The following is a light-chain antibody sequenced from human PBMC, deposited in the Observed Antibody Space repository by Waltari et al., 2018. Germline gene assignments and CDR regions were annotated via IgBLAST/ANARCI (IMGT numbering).Light chain of an antibody. CDR2: DVT. CDR3: ASYTSSSNFV. V-gene: IGLV2-14*03. CDR1: RSDVGGYDF. Sequence: HSALTQPASVSGSPGQSITISCPGTRSDVGGYDFVSWYRQHPEQAPNLIIFDVTERPSGISARYSGSKSGNTASRAISGLQADDEADYYCASYTSSSNFVFGSGTTVTV. J-gene: IGLJ1*01.